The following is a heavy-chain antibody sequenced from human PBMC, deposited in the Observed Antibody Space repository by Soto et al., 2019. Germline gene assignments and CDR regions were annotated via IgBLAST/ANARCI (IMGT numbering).Heavy chain of an antibody. V-gene: IGHV1-18*01. Sequence: ASVKVSCKASGYTFTSYGISWVRQAPGQGLEWMGWISAYNGNTNYAQKLQGRVTMTTDASTSTAYMELRSLRSDDTAVYYCARVDVVVPAAPVDYWGQGTLVTVSS. CDR2: ISAYNGNT. CDR3: ARVDVVVPAAPVDY. CDR1: GYTFTSYG. J-gene: IGHJ4*02. D-gene: IGHD2-2*01.